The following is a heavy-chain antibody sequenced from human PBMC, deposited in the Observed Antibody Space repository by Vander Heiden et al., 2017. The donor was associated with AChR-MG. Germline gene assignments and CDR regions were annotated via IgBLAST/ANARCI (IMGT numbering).Heavy chain of an antibody. CDR1: GGSISSSSYY. Sequence: QLQLQESGPGLVKPSETLSLTCTVSGGSISSSSYYWGWIRQPPGKGLEWIGSIYYSGSTYYNPSLKSRVTISVDTSKNQFSLKLSSVTAADTAVYYCARAMTTVPPRFWFDPWGQGTLVTVSS. CDR2: IYYSGST. CDR3: ARAMTTVPPRFWFDP. J-gene: IGHJ5*02. D-gene: IGHD4-17*01. V-gene: IGHV4-39*01.